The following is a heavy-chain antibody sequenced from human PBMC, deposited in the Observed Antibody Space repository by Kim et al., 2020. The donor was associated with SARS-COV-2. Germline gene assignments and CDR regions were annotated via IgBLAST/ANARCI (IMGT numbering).Heavy chain of an antibody. D-gene: IGHD5-12*01. CDR3: ARAGGYDWGYYYYYYGMDV. Sequence: SETLSLTCTVSGGSISSYYWSWIRQPPGKGLEWIGYIYYSGSTNYNPSLKSRVTISVDTSKNQFSLKLSSVTAADTAVYYCARAGGYDWGYYYYYYGMDVWGQGTTVTVS. J-gene: IGHJ6*02. V-gene: IGHV4-59*01. CDR1: GGSISSYY. CDR2: IYYSGST.